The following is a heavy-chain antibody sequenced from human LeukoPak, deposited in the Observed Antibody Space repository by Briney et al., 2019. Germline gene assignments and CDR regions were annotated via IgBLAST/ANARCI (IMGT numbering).Heavy chain of an antibody. J-gene: IGHJ1*01. V-gene: IGHV3-30*04. D-gene: IGHD5-12*01. CDR2: ISFDGTSK. Sequence: PGGSLRLSCAASGFTFNIYAMHWVRQAPGKGLEWVAVISFDGTSKFYADSVKGRFTISRDNSKNTLYLQMKNPRPEDTAIYYCARPSGYSSSWDMNFQHWGQGTLVSVSS. CDR3: ARPSGYSSSWDMNFQH. CDR1: GFTFNIYA.